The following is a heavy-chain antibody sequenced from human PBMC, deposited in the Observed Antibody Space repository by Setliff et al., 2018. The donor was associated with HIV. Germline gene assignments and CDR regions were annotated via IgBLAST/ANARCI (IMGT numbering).Heavy chain of an antibody. V-gene: IGHV1-69*13. J-gene: IGHJ4*02. Sequence: SVKVSCKASGGTFSSYAISWVRQAPGQGLEWMGGIIPILGTANYAQKFQGRVTITADESKNTLYLQMNSLRAEDTAVYYCARVRNDRRAGNYFDYWGQGTLVTVSS. CDR2: IIPILGTA. D-gene: IGHD1-1*01. CDR3: ARVRNDRRAGNYFDY. CDR1: GGTFSSYA.